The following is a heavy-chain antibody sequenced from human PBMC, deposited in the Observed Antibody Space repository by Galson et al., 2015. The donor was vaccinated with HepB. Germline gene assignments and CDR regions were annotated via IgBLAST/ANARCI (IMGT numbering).Heavy chain of an antibody. CDR1: GGSISVGDYY. CDR2: IFYSGTT. CDR3: ARHKVTPIALLDF. V-gene: IGHV4-39*01. D-gene: IGHD4-23*01. J-gene: IGHJ4*02. Sequence: TLSLTCTVSGGSISVGDYYWDWIRQPPGKGLEWIGSIFYSGTTFYHPYLKTRVTISVDTSKNQFSLKLTSVTAADTAVYYCARHKVTPIALLDFWGRGTLVTVSS.